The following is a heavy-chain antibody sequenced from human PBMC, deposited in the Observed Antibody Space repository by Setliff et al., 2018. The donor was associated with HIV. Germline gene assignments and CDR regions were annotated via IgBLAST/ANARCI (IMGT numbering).Heavy chain of an antibody. D-gene: IGHD3-22*01. J-gene: IGHJ4*02. CDR3: ARDPPWNYDSSGYPYYFDY. CDR2: ISSSGTTI. Sequence: GGPLRLSCAASGFTFSHYEMNWVRQAPGKGLEWVSYISSSGTTIYYADSLKGRFTISRDNAKNSLYLQMNSLRAEDTAVYYCARDPPWNYDSSGYPYYFDYWGQGTLVTVSS. V-gene: IGHV3-48*03. CDR1: GFTFSHYE.